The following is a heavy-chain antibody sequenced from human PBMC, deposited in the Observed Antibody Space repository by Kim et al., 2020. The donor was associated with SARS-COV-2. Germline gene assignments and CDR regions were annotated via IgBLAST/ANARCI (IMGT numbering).Heavy chain of an antibody. CDR3: ARGQPLDY. CDR1: GGSIRSGGKF. CDR2: ISYSGNS. J-gene: IGHJ4*02. Sequence: SETLSLTCSVSGGSIRSGGKFWTWIRQHPAKGLEWIGYISYSGNSHYSPSLGSRVSISLQTSENQFSLGLTSVTAADTAVYYCARGQPLDYWGQGILVTV. D-gene: IGHD2-2*01. V-gene: IGHV4-31*03.